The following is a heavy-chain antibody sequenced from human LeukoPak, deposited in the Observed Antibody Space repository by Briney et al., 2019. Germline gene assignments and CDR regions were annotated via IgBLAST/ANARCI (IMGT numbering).Heavy chain of an antibody. CDR2: INHSGST. CDR1: GGSFSGYY. D-gene: IGHD2-21*01. J-gene: IGHJ4*02. V-gene: IGHV4-34*01. CDR3: ARPVHGVIDY. Sequence: SETLSLTCAVYGGSFSGYYWSWIRQPPGKGLEWIGEINHSGSTNYNPSLKSRVTISVDTSKNQFSLKLSSVTAADTAVCYCARPVHGVIDYWGQGTLVTVSS.